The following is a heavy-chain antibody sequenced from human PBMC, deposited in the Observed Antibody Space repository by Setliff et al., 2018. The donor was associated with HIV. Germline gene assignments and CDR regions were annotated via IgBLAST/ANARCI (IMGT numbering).Heavy chain of an antibody. D-gene: IGHD5-12*01. CDR3: ARDHQWLLRGSYYYYYYMDV. Sequence: ASVKVSCKTAEYTSASYVINWVRQAAGQGLEWMGWISAYNGNTDYSQKFQGRVTITRDTSASTAYMELSSPRSEDTAVYYCARDHQWLLRGSYYYYYYMDVWGKGTTVTVSS. J-gene: IGHJ6*03. CDR1: EYTSASYV. CDR2: ISAYNGNT. V-gene: IGHV1-18*01.